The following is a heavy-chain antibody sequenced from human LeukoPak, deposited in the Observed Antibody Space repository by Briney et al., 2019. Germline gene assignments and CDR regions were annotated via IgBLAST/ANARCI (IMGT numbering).Heavy chain of an antibody. CDR2: IYYSGST. CDR1: GGSISGYY. Sequence: PSETLSLTCTVSGGSISGYYWSWIRQPPGKGLEWIGYIYYSGSTNYNPSLKSRVTISVDTSKNQFSLKLSSVTAADTAVYYCARGNYDILTGYYREYYFDYWGQGTLVTVSS. V-gene: IGHV4-59*01. D-gene: IGHD3-9*01. CDR3: ARGNYDILTGYYREYYFDY. J-gene: IGHJ4*02.